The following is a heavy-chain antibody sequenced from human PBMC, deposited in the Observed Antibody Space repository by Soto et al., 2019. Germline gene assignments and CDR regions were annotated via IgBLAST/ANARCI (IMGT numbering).Heavy chain of an antibody. CDR3: ARAYGSGNYSFYYYYYMDV. CDR1: GFTFSSYD. D-gene: IGHD3-10*01. V-gene: IGHV3-13*01. Sequence: PGGSLRLSCAASGFTFSSYDMHWVRQATGKGLEWVSAIGTAGDTYYPGSVKGRFTISRENAKNSLYLQMNSLRAGDTAVYYCARAYGSGNYSFYYYYYMDVWSKGTTVTVSS. J-gene: IGHJ6*03. CDR2: IGTAGDT.